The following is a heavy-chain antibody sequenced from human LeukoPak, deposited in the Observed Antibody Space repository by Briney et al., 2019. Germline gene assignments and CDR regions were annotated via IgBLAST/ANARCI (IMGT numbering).Heavy chain of an antibody. CDR2: ISYDGSNK. J-gene: IGHJ5*02. V-gene: IGHV3-30*04. CDR3: ARDPSISTIQP. Sequence: GGSLRLSCAASGFTFSSYAMHWVRQAPGKGLEWVAVISYDGSNKYYADSVKGRFTISRDNSKNTLYLQMNSLRAEDTAVYYCARDPSISTIQPWGQGTLVTVSS. CDR1: GFTFSSYA. D-gene: IGHD2-2*01.